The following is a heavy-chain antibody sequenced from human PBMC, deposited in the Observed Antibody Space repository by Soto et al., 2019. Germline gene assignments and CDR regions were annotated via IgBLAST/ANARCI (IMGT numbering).Heavy chain of an antibody. CDR2: IWYDGSNK. J-gene: IGHJ3*02. V-gene: IGHV3-33*01. CDR1: GFTFSSYG. CDR3: ARFQGEDSSSSDGNI. D-gene: IGHD6-6*01. Sequence: GGSLRLSCAASGFTFSSYGMHWVRQAPGKGLEWVAVIWYDGSNKYYADSVKGRFTISRDNSKNTLYLQMNSLRAEDTAVYYCARFQGEDSSSSDGNIWGQGTMVTVSS.